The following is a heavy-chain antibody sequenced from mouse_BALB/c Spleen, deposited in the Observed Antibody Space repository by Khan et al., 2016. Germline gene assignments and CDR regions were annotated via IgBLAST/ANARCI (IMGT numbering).Heavy chain of an antibody. CDR1: GYTFTEYI. J-gene: IGHJ3*01. CDR3: ARHEGGYGNYWFAY. CDR2: FYPGSGSI. V-gene: IGHV1-62-2*01. D-gene: IGHD2-10*02. Sequence: QMQLKESGAELVKPGASVKLSCKASGYTFTEYIIHWVKQRSGQGLEWIGWFYPGSGSIKYNEKFKDKATLTADKSSSTVYMELSRLTSEDYAVYFCARHEGGYGNYWFAYWGQGTLVTVSA.